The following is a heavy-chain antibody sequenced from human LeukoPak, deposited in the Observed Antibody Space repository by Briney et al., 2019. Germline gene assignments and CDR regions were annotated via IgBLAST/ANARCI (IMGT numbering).Heavy chain of an antibody. D-gene: IGHD4-23*01. CDR3: ASDRYGGNPGLLDY. Sequence: PGGSLRLSCAASGFTFSSYAMHWVRQAPGKGLEWVAVISYDGSNKYYADSVKGRFTISRDNSRNTLYLQMNSLRAEDTAVYYCASDRYGGNPGLLDYWGQGTLVNVSS. CDR2: ISYDGSNK. J-gene: IGHJ4*02. V-gene: IGHV3-30*04. CDR1: GFTFSSYA.